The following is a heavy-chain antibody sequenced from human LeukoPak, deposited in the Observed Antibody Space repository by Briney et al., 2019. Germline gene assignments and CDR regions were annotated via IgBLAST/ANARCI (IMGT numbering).Heavy chain of an antibody. CDR2: MYSSGST. CDR3: ARGGSYTMVKNY. Sequence: SETLSLTCTVSVGSISSSSYYWGWIRQPPGKGLEWIGSMYSSGSTYYNPSLKSRVTISVDTSKNQFSLKLSSVTAADTAVYYCARGGSYTMVKNYWGQGTLVTVSS. CDR1: VGSISSSSYY. V-gene: IGHV4-39*07. D-gene: IGHD1-26*01. J-gene: IGHJ4*02.